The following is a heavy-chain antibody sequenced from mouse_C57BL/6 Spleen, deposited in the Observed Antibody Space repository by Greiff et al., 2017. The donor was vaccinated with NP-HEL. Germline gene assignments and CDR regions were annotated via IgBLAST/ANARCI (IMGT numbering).Heavy chain of an antibody. J-gene: IGHJ2*01. CDR3: ARTTPVGHFDY. Sequence: VKLMESGPELVKPGASVKISCKASGYAFSSSWMNWVKQRPGKGLEWIGRIYPGDGDTNYNGKFKGKATLTADKSSSTAYMQLSSLTSEDSAVYICARTTPVGHFDYWGQGTTLTVSS. CDR2: IYPGDGDT. D-gene: IGHD1-1*01. CDR1: GYAFSSSW. V-gene: IGHV1-82*01.